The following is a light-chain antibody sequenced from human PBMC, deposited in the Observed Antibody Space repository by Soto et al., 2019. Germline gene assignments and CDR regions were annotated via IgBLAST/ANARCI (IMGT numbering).Light chain of an antibody. V-gene: IGKV1-33*01. Sequence: DIQMTQSPSSLSASVGDSVTMTCQASQDIKNFLNWYQQKPGKAPKLLIYDAFKLDTGVQSRFSGSGSGPDFTFTITSLQPEDIATYFCQQYDSLPPTFGGGTKVAI. CDR3: QQYDSLPPT. J-gene: IGKJ4*01. CDR1: QDIKNF. CDR2: DAF.